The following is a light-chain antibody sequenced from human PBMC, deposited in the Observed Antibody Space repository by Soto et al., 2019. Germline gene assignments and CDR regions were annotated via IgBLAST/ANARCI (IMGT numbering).Light chain of an antibody. J-gene: IGKJ2*02. CDR1: HDIKKC. Sequence: DIQLTQSPSSLSASVGDRLTITCQASHDIKKCLNWFQQKPGKAPKLLIYETSNLETGVPSRFSGSGSGTDFTLTIISLQPEDIATYVCQQYDHLPCTFCQGTTLEL. CDR3: QQYDHLPCT. V-gene: IGKV1-33*01. CDR2: ETS.